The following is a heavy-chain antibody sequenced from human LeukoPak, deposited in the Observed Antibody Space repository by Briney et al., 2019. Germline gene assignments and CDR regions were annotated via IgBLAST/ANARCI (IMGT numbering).Heavy chain of an antibody. D-gene: IGHD6-13*01. J-gene: IGHJ3*02. CDR3: ARSSWYPDAFDI. V-gene: IGHV4-59*11. CDR1: GGSISSHY. Sequence: SETLSLTCTVSGGSISSHYWSWIRQPPGKGLEWIGYIYYSGSTNYNPSLKNRVTISVDTSKNQFSLKLSSVTAADTAVYYCARSSWYPDAFDIWGQGTMVTVSS. CDR2: IYYSGST.